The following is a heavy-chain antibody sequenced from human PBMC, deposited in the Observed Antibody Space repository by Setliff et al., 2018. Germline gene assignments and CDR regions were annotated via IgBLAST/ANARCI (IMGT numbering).Heavy chain of an antibody. Sequence: SETLSLTCTVSGGSISSHYRSWIRQPPGRELEWSGGIYYSRSTNYNHSLKSRGPISVDKSTNQFSLKRSSATAAATAVYYCAGRNGSGSYDLFDYWGQGTLVTVSS. J-gene: IGHJ4*02. CDR2: IYYSRST. CDR3: AGRNGSGSYDLFDY. D-gene: IGHD3-10*01. V-gene: IGHV4-59*11. CDR1: GGSISSHY.